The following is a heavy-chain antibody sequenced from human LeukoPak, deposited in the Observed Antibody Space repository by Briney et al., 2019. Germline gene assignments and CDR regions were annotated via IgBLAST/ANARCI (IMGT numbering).Heavy chain of an antibody. CDR2: ITSSSTI. J-gene: IGHJ4*02. D-gene: IGHD6-13*01. CDR3: AIIPRAAAGPSARSPFHY. CDR1: GFTFSSYT. Sequence: PGGSLRLSCAASGFTFSSYTMNWVRQAPGKGLEWVSYITSSSTIYYADSVKGRFIISRDNAKNSLYLQMNSLRDEDTAVYYCAIIPRAAAGPSARSPFHYWGQGTLVTVSS. V-gene: IGHV3-48*02.